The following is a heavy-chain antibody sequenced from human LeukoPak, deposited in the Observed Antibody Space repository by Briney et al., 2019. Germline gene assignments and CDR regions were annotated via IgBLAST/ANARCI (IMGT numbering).Heavy chain of an antibody. CDR3: ARGGSGSYYADY. CDR2: ISGSGDST. V-gene: IGHV3-23*01. Sequence: GGSLRLSCAGSGFAFSSYAMSWVRQAPGKGLEWVSAISGSGDSTYYADSVKGRFTSSRDNSKNTLYLQMNSLRAEDTAVYYCARGGSGSYYADYWGQGTLVTVSS. D-gene: IGHD3-10*01. CDR1: GFAFSSYA. J-gene: IGHJ4*02.